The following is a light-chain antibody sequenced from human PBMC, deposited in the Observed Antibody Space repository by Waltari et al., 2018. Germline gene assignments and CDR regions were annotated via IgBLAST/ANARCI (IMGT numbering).Light chain of an antibody. Sequence: QSALTQPAPVSGAPGQSSTISCPGTRSDVGGYNLVPWYQLHPGKAPTLIVYEGSKRPAGVFHRFSGSKSGNTASLTISGLQAEDEADYYCCSYARSSTLFGGGTKLTVL. CDR2: EGS. CDR3: CSYARSSTL. J-gene: IGLJ2*01. CDR1: RSDVGGYNL. V-gene: IGLV2-23*01.